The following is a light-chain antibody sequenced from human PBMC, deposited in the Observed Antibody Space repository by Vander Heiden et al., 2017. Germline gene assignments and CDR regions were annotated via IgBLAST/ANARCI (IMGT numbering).Light chain of an antibody. J-gene: IGLJ3*02. CDR3: QSYDSSLSGWV. Sequence: QSVLTQPPSVSGAPGQRVTISCTGSSSNIGAGYDVHWYQQLPGTATKLLIYGNSNRPSGVPDRFSGSKSGTSASLAITGLQAEDEADYYCQSYDSSLSGWVFGGGTKLTAL. V-gene: IGLV1-40*01. CDR1: SSNIGAGYD. CDR2: GNS.